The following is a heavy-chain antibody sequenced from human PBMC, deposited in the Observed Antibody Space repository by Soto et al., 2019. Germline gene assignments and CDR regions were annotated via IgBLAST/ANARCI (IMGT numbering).Heavy chain of an antibody. J-gene: IGHJ4*02. V-gene: IGHV3-33*01. CDR2: IWYDGSNK. CDR1: GFTFSSYG. Sequence: QVQLVESGGGVVQPGRSLRLSCAASGFTFSSYGMHWVRQAPGKGLEWVAVIWYDGSNKYYADSVKGRFTISRDNSKNTLYLQMNSLRVEDTAVYYCARDLGGEAAAGYYFDYWGQGTLVTVSS. D-gene: IGHD6-13*01. CDR3: ARDLGGEAAAGYYFDY.